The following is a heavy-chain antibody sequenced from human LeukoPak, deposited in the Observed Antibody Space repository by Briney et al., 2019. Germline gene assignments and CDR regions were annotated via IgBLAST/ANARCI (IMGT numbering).Heavy chain of an antibody. CDR1: GFTFSSYW. D-gene: IGHD6-19*01. V-gene: IGHV3-74*01. CDR3: TRDPVAVAYYFDY. CDR2: INTDGSST. J-gene: IGHJ4*02. Sequence: GGSLRLSCAASGFTFSSYWMRWVRQAPGKGLVWVSRINTDGSSTSYADSVKGRFTISRDNAKNTLYLQMNSLRAEDTAVYYCTRDPVAVAYYFDYWGQGTLVTVSS.